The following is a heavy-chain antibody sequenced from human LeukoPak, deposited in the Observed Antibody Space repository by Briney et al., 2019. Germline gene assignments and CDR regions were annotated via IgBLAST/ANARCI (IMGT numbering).Heavy chain of an antibody. D-gene: IGHD3-16*02. V-gene: IGHV3-74*01. Sequence: GGSLRLSCAASGFTFSSYWMHWVRQAPGKGLVWVSRINSDGSATAYADSVKGRFTISRDNAENTLYLQMNSLRAEDTAVYYCARGTAGYHSSYFDYWGQGTLVTVSS. J-gene: IGHJ4*02. CDR1: GFTFSSYW. CDR3: ARGTAGYHSSYFDY. CDR2: INSDGSAT.